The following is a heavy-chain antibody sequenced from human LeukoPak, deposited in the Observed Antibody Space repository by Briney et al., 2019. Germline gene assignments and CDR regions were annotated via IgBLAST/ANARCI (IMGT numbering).Heavy chain of an antibody. D-gene: IGHD4-23*01. CDR3: ATPDPMTTVVTPHY. V-gene: IGHV1/OR15-1*04. CDR1: GYIFTDYY. J-gene: IGHJ4*02. CDR2: INPNSGGT. Sequence: ASVKVSCKASGYIFTDYYMHWVRQAPGQELGWMGRINPNSGGTNYAQKFQGRVTMTEDTSTDTAYMELSSLRSEDTAVYYCATPDPMTTVVTPHYWGQGTLVTVSS.